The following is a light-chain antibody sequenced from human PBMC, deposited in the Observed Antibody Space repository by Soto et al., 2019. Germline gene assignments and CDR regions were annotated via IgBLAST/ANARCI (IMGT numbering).Light chain of an antibody. CDR1: QSFNSIY. CDR3: HQRSNWPPFT. J-gene: IGKJ4*01. V-gene: IGKV3D-20*02. Sequence: EIVLTQSPGTLSLSPGERATLSCRASQSFNSIYLAWYQQKPGQAPRLLIYDASRRATDIPDRFIGSGSGTDFTLTISSLEPEDFAVYYCHQRSNWPPFTFGGGTKVDIK. CDR2: DAS.